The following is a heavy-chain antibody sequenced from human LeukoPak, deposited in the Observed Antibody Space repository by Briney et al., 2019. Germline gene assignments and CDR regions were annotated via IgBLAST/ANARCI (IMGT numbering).Heavy chain of an antibody. Sequence: PSETLSLTCAVYGGSFSGYYWSWIRRPPGKGLEWIGEINHSGSTNYNPSIKSRVTISVDTSKNQFSLKLSSVTAADTAVYYCARGGFRDFDYWGQGTLVTVSS. CDR2: INHSGST. CDR3: ARGGFRDFDY. CDR1: GGSFSGYY. J-gene: IGHJ4*02. V-gene: IGHV4-34*01. D-gene: IGHD3-10*01.